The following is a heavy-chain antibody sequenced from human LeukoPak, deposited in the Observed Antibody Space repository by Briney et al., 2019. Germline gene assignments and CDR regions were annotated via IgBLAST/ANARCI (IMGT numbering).Heavy chain of an antibody. J-gene: IGHJ5*02. Sequence: SETLSLTCTVSGGSISSSSYYWGWIRQPPGKGLEWIGSIYYSGSTYYNPSLKSRVTISVDTSKNQFSLKLSSVTAADTAVYYCARVVRDDCSGGSCYLPFDPWGQGTLVTVSS. V-gene: IGHV4-39*07. CDR2: IYYSGST. D-gene: IGHD2-15*01. CDR1: GGSISSSSYY. CDR3: ARVVRDDCSGGSCYLPFDP.